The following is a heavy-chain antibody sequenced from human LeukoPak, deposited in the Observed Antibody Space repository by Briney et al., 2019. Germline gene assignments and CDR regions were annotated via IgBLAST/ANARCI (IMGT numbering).Heavy chain of an antibody. Sequence: ASVKVSCKASGYTFTGYYMHWVRQAPGQGLEWMGWINPNSGGTNYAQKFQGRVTMTRDTSISTAYMELSRLRSDDTAVYYCARDPPTAPYYFDCWGQGTLVTVSS. CDR1: GYTFTGYY. CDR2: INPNSGGT. V-gene: IGHV1-2*02. CDR3: ARDPPTAPYYFDC. J-gene: IGHJ4*02.